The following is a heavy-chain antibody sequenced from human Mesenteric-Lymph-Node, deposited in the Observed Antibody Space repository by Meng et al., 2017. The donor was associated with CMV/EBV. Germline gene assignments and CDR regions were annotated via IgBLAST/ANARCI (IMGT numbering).Heavy chain of an antibody. V-gene: IGHV1-69*05. Sequence: GGPFSIYAISWVRQAPGQGLEWMGGIIPIFGTANYAQKFQGRVTITTDESTSTAYMELSSLRSEDTAVYYCARGLYYDILTGWWFDPWGQGTLVTVSS. CDR3: ARGLYYDILTGWWFDP. CDR1: GGPFSIYA. J-gene: IGHJ5*02. D-gene: IGHD3-9*01. CDR2: IIPIFGTA.